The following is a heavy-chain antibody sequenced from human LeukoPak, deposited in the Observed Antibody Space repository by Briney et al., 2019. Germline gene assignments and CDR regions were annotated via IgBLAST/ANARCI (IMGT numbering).Heavy chain of an antibody. CDR2: IWYDGSNK. Sequence: GGSLRLSCAASGFTFSSYGMHWVRQAPGKGLEWVAVIWYDGSNKYYADSVKGRFTISRDNSKNTLYLQMNSLRAEDTAVYNCARDRPPRVDYAFDIWGQGTMVTVSS. D-gene: IGHD3-3*01. J-gene: IGHJ3*02. CDR1: GFTFSSYG. CDR3: ARDRPPRVDYAFDI. V-gene: IGHV3-33*01.